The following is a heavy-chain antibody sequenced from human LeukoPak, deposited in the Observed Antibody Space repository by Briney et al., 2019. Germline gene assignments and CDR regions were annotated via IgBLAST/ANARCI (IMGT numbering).Heavy chain of an antibody. J-gene: IGHJ6*02. CDR3: AKDITAARASSMDV. CDR1: GFSFSTYA. Sequence: GGSLRLSCVASGFSFSTYAMNWVRQAPGKGLEWMTYISSSSSTIYYADSVKGRFTISRDNSKNSLYLQMNSLRTEDTALYYCAKDITAARASSMDVWGQGTTVTVSS. V-gene: IGHV3-48*04. D-gene: IGHD6-6*01. CDR2: ISSSSSTI.